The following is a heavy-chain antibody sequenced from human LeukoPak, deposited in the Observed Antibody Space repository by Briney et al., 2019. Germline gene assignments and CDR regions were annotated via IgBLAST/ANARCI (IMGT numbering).Heavy chain of an antibody. J-gene: IGHJ3*02. CDR3: AKDREIAAAPGAFDI. CDR2: ISGSGGST. Sequence: PGGSLRLSCAASGFTFSSYAMSWVRQAPGKGLEWVSGISGSGGSTYYADSVKGRFTISRDNSKNTLYLQLNSLRAEDTAVYYCAKDREIAAAPGAFDIWGQGTMVTVSS. CDR1: GFTFSSYA. D-gene: IGHD6-13*01. V-gene: IGHV3-23*01.